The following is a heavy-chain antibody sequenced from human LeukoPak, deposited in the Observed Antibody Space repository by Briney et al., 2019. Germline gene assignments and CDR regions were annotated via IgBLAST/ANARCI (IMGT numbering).Heavy chain of an antibody. CDR2: IKQDGGEK. Sequence: PGGSLRLSCAASGFTFSSYGMSWVRLAPGKGLEWVANIKQDGGEKYYVDSVKGRFTISRDNAKNSLFLQMNSLRAEDTAVYYCTRLGGSYYTYWGQGTLVTVSS. V-gene: IGHV3-7*01. CDR3: TRLGGSYYTY. D-gene: IGHD1-26*01. J-gene: IGHJ4*02. CDR1: GFTFSSYG.